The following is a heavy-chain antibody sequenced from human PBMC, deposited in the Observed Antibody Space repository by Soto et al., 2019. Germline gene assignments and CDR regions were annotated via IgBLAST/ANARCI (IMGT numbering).Heavy chain of an antibody. Sequence: LRLSCAASGFNFSDYAMHWVRQAPGKGLEWLAIISLEGSNKYSAKPVKDRFTISRDNSKSTLYLQMNSLRPEDTAVYYCAKDFKISGGHYGSLNYYYGMDVWGQGTTVTVSS. V-gene: IGHV3-30*18. CDR1: GFNFSDYA. CDR2: ISLEGSNK. J-gene: IGHJ6*02. D-gene: IGHD3-10*01. CDR3: AKDFKISGGHYGSLNYYYGMDV.